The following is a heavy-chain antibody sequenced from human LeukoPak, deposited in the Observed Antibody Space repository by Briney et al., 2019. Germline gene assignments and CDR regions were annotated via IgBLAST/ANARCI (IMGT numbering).Heavy chain of an antibody. D-gene: IGHD5-18*01. CDR2: IKSETAGGTA. CDR3: SDQIHF. J-gene: IGHJ4*02. V-gene: IGHV3-15*01. Sequence: GGSLRLSCAASGFTFSSYAMSWVRQAPGKGLEWVGRIKSETAGGTADYAAPVKGRFTISRDDSKNILYLQMDSPKTEDTAVYCCSDQIHFGVQGTLVTVSS. CDR1: GFTFSSYA.